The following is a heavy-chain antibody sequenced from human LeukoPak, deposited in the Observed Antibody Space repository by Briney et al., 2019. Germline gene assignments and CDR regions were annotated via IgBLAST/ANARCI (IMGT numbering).Heavy chain of an antibody. V-gene: IGHV3-30*18. CDR1: GFTFSSYG. CDR3: ANSEDYYDSSGYHFDY. D-gene: IGHD3-22*01. CDR2: ISYDGSNK. Sequence: GGSLRLSCAASGFTFSSYGMHWVRQAPGKGLEWVAVISYDGSNKYYADSVKGRFTISRDNSKNTLYLQMNSLRAEDTAVYYCANSEDYYDSSGYHFDYRGQGTLVTVSS. J-gene: IGHJ4*02.